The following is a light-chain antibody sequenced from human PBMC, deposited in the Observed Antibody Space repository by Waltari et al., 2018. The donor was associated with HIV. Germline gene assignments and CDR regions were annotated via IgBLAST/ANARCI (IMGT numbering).Light chain of an antibody. CDR2: DVS. CDR1: SSDVGGYNY. CDR3: CSYAGSSYNYV. J-gene: IGLJ1*01. Sequence: QSALTQPRSVSGSPGQSVTISCTGTSSDVGGYNYVSWYQQHPGKAPKLMIYDVSKRPSGVPDRFSGSKSGNTASLTISGLQAEDEADYYCCSYAGSSYNYVFGTGTKVTVL. V-gene: IGLV2-11*01.